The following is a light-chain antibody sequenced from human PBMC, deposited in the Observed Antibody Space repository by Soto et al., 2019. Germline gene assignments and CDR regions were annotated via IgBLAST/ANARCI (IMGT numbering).Light chain of an antibody. Sequence: DIQMTQSPSSLSASVGDRVTITCRASQTISHLLAWYQQKPGKAPKLLIFDASNLENGVPSRFSGSGSGTEFTLTISSLQPDDSATYYCQQYDSSPPWTFGQRTKLEIK. CDR1: QTISHL. V-gene: IGKV1-5*01. J-gene: IGKJ1*01. CDR2: DAS. CDR3: QQYDSSPPWT.